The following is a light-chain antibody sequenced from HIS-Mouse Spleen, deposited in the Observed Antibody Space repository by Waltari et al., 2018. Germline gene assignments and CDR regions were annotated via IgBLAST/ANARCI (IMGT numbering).Light chain of an antibody. J-gene: IGLJ1*01. CDR2: EVS. CDR3: SSYTSSSTLYV. Sequence: QSALTQPASVSGSPGQSITISCTGTSSDVGGYNYVSWYQQHTGKAPKLMIYEVSNRPSGVSNRFSGSKSCNTASLTISGLQAEDEADYYCSSYTSSSTLYVFGTGTKVTVL. V-gene: IGLV2-14*01. CDR1: SSDVGGYNY.